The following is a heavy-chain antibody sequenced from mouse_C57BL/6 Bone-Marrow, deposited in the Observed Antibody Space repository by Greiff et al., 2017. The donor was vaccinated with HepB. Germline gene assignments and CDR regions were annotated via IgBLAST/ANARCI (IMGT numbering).Heavy chain of an antibody. Sequence: VQLQESDAELVKPGASVKISCKVSGYTFTDHTIHWMKQRPEQGLEWIGYIYPRDGSTKYNEKFKGKATLTADKSSSTAYMQLNSLTSEDSAVYCCARGRAYDYDGDAMDDWGQGTSVTVSS. CDR1: GYTFTDHT. D-gene: IGHD2-4*01. CDR2: IYPRDGST. CDR3: ARGRAYDYDGDAMDD. J-gene: IGHJ4*01. V-gene: IGHV1-78*01.